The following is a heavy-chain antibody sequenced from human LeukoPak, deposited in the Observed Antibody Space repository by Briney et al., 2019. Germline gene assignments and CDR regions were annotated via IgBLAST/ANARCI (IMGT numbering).Heavy chain of an antibody. Sequence: PGGSLRLSCAASGFTFSSYGMHWVRQAPGKGLEWVAVISYDGSNKYCADSVKGRFTISRDNSKNTLYLQMNSLRAEDTAVYYCAKEGYTSAYYFDYWGQGTLVTVSS. CDR2: ISYDGSNK. D-gene: IGHD5-18*01. J-gene: IGHJ4*02. CDR3: AKEGYTSAYYFDY. CDR1: GFTFSSYG. V-gene: IGHV3-30*18.